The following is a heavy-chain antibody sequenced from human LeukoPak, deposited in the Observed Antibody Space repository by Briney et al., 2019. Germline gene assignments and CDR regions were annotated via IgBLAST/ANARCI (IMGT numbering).Heavy chain of an antibody. J-gene: IGHJ6*03. Sequence: GGSLRLSCAASGFTFSYYSMNWVRQAPGRGLEWVSCISSSSSLIFYSGSVRGRFTISRDNAKNLLYLHMNSLRVEDTAVYYCAKVDRGDYSSSPVPYYNYYMNVWGKGTTVTVSS. V-gene: IGHV3-21*01. CDR2: ISSSSSLI. D-gene: IGHD6-13*01. CDR1: GFTFSYYS. CDR3: AKVDRGDYSSSPVPYYNYYMNV.